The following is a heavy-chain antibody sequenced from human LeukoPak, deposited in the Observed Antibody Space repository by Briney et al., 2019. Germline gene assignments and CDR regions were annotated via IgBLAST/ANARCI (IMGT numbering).Heavy chain of an antibody. CDR3: ARDGYSFGHNFDY. CDR1: GFTFSSYW. D-gene: IGHD5-18*01. CDR2: IKGDGSST. V-gene: IGHV3-74*01. Sequence: GGSLRLSCAASGFTFSSYWMHWVRHTPGKGLVWVSRIKGDGSSTSYADSVKGRFTISRDNAKNTLYLQMNSLRAEDTAVYYCARDGYSFGHNFDYWGQGTLVTVSS. J-gene: IGHJ4*02.